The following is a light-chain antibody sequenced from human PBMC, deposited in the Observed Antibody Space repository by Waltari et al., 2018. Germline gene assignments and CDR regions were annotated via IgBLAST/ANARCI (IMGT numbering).Light chain of an antibody. Sequence: SYVLTQSPSVSLAPGETATISCGGDNIGSQAVNRYQQRPGQAPVVVFSYLSDRPSGVPERCSGSVSGNTATLTITRVEAGDEADYFCQVWDRHSHHQVFGGGTKLAVL. V-gene: IGLV3-21*04. CDR1: NIGSQA. J-gene: IGLJ2*01. CDR2: YLS. CDR3: QVWDRHSHHQV.